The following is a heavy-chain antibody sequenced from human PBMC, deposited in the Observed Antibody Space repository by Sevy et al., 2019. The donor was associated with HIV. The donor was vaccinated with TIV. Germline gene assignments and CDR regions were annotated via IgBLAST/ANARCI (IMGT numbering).Heavy chain of an antibody. V-gene: IGHV3-23*01. CDR2: INGRGGSA. D-gene: IGHD1-26*01. Sequence: GGSLRLSCAASGFTFSSFAMSWVRHIPGKGLEWVSTINGRGGSAYYADSVKGGFTLSMDNSNNTVFLQMNRLRDEDTAVYYCARPTPRIAPSSAAFFDYWGQGTLVTVSS. J-gene: IGHJ4*02. CDR1: GFTFSSFA. CDR3: ARPTPRIAPSSAAFFDY.